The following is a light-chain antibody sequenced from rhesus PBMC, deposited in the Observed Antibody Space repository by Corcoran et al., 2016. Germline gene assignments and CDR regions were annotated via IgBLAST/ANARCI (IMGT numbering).Light chain of an antibody. Sequence: SSGLTQEPALSVALGQTVRMTCQGDSLNTFYATWYQQKPGQVPLMVIYGNSHRPSGIPGRFSGSWSGDTTSLTITGAQADDEADYYCASWDNDGDHVIFGGGTRLTVL. J-gene: IGLJ2*01. CDR1: SLNTFY. CDR2: GNS. V-gene: IGLV3S10*01. CDR3: ASWDNDGDHVI.